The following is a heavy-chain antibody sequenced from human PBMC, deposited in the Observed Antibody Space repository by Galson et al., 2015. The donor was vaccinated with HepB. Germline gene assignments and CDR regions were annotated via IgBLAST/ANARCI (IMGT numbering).Heavy chain of an antibody. CDR3: AKVYGGNPQRAPFDY. D-gene: IGHD4-23*01. CDR1: GFTFSSYA. Sequence: SLRLSCAASGFTFSSYAMSWVRQAPGKGLEWVSAISGSGGSTYYADSVKGRFTISRDNSKNTLYLQMNSLRAEDTAVYYCAKVYGGNPQRAPFDYWGQGTLVTVSS. J-gene: IGHJ4*02. V-gene: IGHV3-23*01. CDR2: ISGSGGST.